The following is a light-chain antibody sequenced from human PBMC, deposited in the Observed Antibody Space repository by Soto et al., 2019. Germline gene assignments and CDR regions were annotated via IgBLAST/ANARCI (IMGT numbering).Light chain of an antibody. CDR3: QQSYDTTFT. J-gene: IGKJ3*01. Sequence: IQRTESPSSMSASVGHRVTITCRASQSISRYFNWYQQKPGKAPNLLMYAVSTFQSGVPSRFSGSGSGTDSPITISRLQQEDCATYFCQQSYDTTFTFGPGTKVDIK. CDR1: QSISRY. V-gene: IGKV1-39*01. CDR2: AVS.